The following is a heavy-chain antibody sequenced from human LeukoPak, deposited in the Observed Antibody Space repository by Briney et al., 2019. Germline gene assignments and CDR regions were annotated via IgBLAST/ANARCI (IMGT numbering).Heavy chain of an antibody. J-gene: IGHJ5*02. D-gene: IGHD3-22*01. V-gene: IGHV1-2*02. CDR1: GYTFTGYY. Sequence: ASVKVSCKASGYTFTGYYMHWVRQAPGQGLEWMGWINPNSGGTNYAQKFQGRVTMTRDTSISTAYMELSRLRSDDTAVHYCARGGQRYYDSSGYYSNWFDPWGQGTLVTVSS. CDR3: ARGGQRYYDSSGYYSNWFDP. CDR2: INPNSGGT.